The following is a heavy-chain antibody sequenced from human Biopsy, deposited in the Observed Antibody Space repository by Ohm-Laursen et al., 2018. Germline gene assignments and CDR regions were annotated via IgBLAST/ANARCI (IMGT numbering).Heavy chain of an antibody. J-gene: IGHJ4*02. D-gene: IGHD3-10*01. CDR2: IKYDGSEH. Sequence: SLRLSCAASGFTVSSNYMSWVRQAPGKGLEWVANIKYDGSEHYYVDSVKGRFTISRDNAGNSLFLQMNSLRGEDTAVYYCVRNMLRLHGGFGEDWGQGTTVTVSS. CDR1: GFTVSSNY. CDR3: VRNMLRLHGGFGED. V-gene: IGHV3-7*01.